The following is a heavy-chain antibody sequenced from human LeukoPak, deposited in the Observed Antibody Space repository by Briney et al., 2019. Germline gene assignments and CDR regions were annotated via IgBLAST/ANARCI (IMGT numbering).Heavy chain of an antibody. D-gene: IGHD2-15*01. V-gene: IGHV3-23*01. J-gene: IGHJ5*02. CDR1: GFTFSSYA. Sequence: GGSLRLSCAASGFTFSSYAMSWVRQAPGKGLEWVSAISGSGGSTYYADSVKGRFTISRDNSKNTLYLQMNSLRAEDTAVYYCAKDRELGYCSGGSCNNWFDPWGQGTLVTVSS. CDR2: ISGSGGST. CDR3: AKDRELGYCSGGSCNNWFDP.